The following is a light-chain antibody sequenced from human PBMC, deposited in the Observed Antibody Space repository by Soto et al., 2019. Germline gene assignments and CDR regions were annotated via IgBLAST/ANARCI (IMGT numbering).Light chain of an antibody. Sequence: DIKMPHSPFTLCASVGNRVSITCRARQSIGRWLAWYPQKPGKAPKLLIFIASSLESGVPSRLSSRGSGAKFTLTISSLQPDDFATYYCQQYNSYWTFGQGTKVNIK. CDR3: QQYNSYWT. J-gene: IGKJ1*01. CDR1: QSIGRW. V-gene: IGKV1-5*03. CDR2: IAS.